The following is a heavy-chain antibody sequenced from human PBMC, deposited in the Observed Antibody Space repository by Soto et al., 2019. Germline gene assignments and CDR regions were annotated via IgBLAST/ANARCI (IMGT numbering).Heavy chain of an antibody. CDR1: GGTFSSYT. D-gene: IGHD3-3*01. CDR2: MNPNSGNT. V-gene: IGHV1-8*02. CDR3: ARGRGGAYYDFWSGYYTNKVFDY. Sequence: GASVKVSCKASGGTFSSYTINWVRQATGQGLEWMGWMNPNSGNTGYAQKFQGRVTMTRNTSISTAYMELSSLRSEDTAVYYCARGRGGAYYDFWSGYYTNKVFDYWGQGTLVTVSS. J-gene: IGHJ4*02.